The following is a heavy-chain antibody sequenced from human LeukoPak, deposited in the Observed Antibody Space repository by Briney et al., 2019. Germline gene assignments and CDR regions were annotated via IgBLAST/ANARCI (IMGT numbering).Heavy chain of an antibody. D-gene: IGHD2-2*01. CDR2: ISSSSSTI. Sequence: GGSLRLSCAASGFTFSSYSMNWVRQAPGKGLEWVSYISSSSSTIYYADSVKGRFTISRDNAKNSLYLQMNSLRAEDTAVYYCARVSAPYCSSTSCDGDYWGQGTLVTVSS. CDR3: ARVSAPYCSSTSCDGDY. CDR1: GFTFSSYS. V-gene: IGHV3-48*04. J-gene: IGHJ4*02.